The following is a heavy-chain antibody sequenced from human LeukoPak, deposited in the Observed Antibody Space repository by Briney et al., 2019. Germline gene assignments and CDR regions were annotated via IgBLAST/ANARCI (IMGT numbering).Heavy chain of an antibody. J-gene: IGHJ4*02. CDR2: INPNSGGT. Sequence: APVKVSCKASGYTFTDYYMYWVRQAPGQGLEWVGWINPNSGGTSYAQKFQGRVTMTRVTSISTAYMELNRLRSDDTAVYYCASAYSGNDLSQLDYWGQGTLVTVSS. D-gene: IGHD5-12*01. V-gene: IGHV1-2*02. CDR3: ASAYSGNDLSQLDY. CDR1: GYTFTDYY.